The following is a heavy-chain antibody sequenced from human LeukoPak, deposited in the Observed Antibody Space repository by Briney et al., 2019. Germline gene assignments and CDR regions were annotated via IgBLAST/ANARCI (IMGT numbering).Heavy chain of an antibody. V-gene: IGHV1-8*03. J-gene: IGHJ4*02. D-gene: IGHD2-15*01. Sequence: GASVKVSCKASGDTFTSYGINWVRQATGLGLEWMGWMNPNSGNTGYAQKFQGRVSITRNTSISTAYMELSSLRSEDTAVYYCARRDCTGGSCRTRIFDYWGQGTLVTVSS. CDR3: ARRDCTGGSCRTRIFDY. CDR2: MNPNSGNT. CDR1: GDTFTSYG.